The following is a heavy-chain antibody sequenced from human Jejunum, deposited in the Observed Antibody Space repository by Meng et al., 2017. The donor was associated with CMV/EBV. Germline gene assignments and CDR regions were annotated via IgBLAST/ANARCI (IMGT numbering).Heavy chain of an antibody. CDR1: SYA. V-gene: IGHV3-30-3*01. Sequence: SYAMHWVRQAPGKRLEWVAIISYDRSNQYYADPVKGRFTISRDNSKNTLYLQMNSLRVEDTAVYFCVRAEGVVVPAAILFYYAMDVWGQGTTVTVSS. CDR2: ISYDRSNQ. CDR3: VRAEGVVVPAAILFYYAMDV. J-gene: IGHJ6*02. D-gene: IGHD2-2*01.